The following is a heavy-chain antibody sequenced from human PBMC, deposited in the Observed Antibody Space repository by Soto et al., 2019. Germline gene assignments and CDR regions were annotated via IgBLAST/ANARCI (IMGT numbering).Heavy chain of an antibody. CDR3: ARDPIAAAGTDY. D-gene: IGHD6-13*01. Sequence: GGSLRLSCAASGFTFSSYSMNWVRQAPGKGLEWVSSISSSSSYIYYADSVKGRFTISRDNAKNSLYLQMNSPRAEDTAVYYCARDPIAAAGTDYWGQGTLVTVSS. V-gene: IGHV3-21*01. CDR2: ISSSSSYI. CDR1: GFTFSSYS. J-gene: IGHJ4*02.